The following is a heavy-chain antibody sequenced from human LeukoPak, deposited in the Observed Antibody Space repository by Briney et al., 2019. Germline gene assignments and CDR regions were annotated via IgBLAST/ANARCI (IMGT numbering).Heavy chain of an antibody. CDR3: ARDHHRRLYDSQARDTFDI. J-gene: IGHJ3*02. D-gene: IGHD3-22*01. CDR1: GFTFSSYW. CDR2: IESNGLT. Sequence: GGSLRLSCEASGFTFSSYWMHWVRQIPGRGLMWVSRIESNGLTLYADSVRDRFTISRDNGKNTIYLQMNSLRVDDTAVYYCARDHHRRLYDSQARDTFDIWGQGTMVTVSS. V-gene: IGHV3-74*01.